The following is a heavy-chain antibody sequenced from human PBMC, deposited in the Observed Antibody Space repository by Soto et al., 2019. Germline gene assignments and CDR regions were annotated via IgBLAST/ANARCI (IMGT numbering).Heavy chain of an antibody. Sequence: SETLSLTCTVSGGSVSSGSYYWSWIRQPPGKGLEWIGYIYYSGSTNYNPSLKSRVTISVDTSKNQFSLKLSSVTAADTAVYYCARVGRITIFGVVIKKFDYWGQGTLVTVSS. CDR3: ARVGRITIFGVVIKKFDY. J-gene: IGHJ4*02. CDR1: GGSVSSGSYY. V-gene: IGHV4-61*01. D-gene: IGHD3-3*01. CDR2: IYYSGST.